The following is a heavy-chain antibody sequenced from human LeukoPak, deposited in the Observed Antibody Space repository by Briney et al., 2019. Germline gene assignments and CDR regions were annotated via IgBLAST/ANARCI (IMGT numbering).Heavy chain of an antibody. D-gene: IGHD6-25*01. CDR3: AKNSGYNWQYFFDY. CDR2: VNSGGST. CDR1: GFIVNDNY. J-gene: IGHJ4*02. V-gene: IGHV3-66*01. Sequence: GGSLRLSCAASGFIVNDNYMAWVRQAPGKGLEWVSVVNSGGSTSYADSVKDRFTISRDNSKNTLFLQMNSLRAEDVAVYFCAKNSGYNWQYFFDYWGQGTLVTVSS.